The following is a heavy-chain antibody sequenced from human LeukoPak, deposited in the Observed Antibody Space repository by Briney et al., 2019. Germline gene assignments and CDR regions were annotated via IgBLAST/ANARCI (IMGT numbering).Heavy chain of an antibody. CDR1: GFTFSSYW. D-gene: IGHD6-19*01. Sequence: GSLRLSCAASGFTFSSYWMSWVRQAPGKGLEWIGEINHSGSTNYNPSLKSRVTISVDTSKNQFSLKLSSVTAADTAVYYCARGQWLVGPQHDYWGQGTLVTVSS. J-gene: IGHJ4*02. CDR3: ARGQWLVGPQHDY. V-gene: IGHV4-34*01. CDR2: INHSGST.